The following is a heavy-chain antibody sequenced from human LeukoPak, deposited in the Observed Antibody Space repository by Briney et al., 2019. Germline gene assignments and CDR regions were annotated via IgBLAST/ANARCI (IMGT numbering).Heavy chain of an antibody. D-gene: IGHD6-13*01. Sequence: GGSLRLSCSASGFIFSSYAMHWVRQAPGKGLEYVSAISSNGGSTYYADSVKGRFTISGDNSKNTLYLQMSSLRAEDTAVYYCVKEKSIAAAGTFDYWGQGTLVTVSS. CDR1: GFIFSSYA. J-gene: IGHJ4*02. CDR2: ISSNGGST. CDR3: VKEKSIAAAGTFDY. V-gene: IGHV3-64D*06.